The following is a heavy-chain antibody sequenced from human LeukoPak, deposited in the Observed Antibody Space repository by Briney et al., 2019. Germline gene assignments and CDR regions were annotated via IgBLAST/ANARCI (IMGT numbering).Heavy chain of an antibody. CDR3: TRVGRGMALGFDY. Sequence: PGGSLRLSCTASGFTFGDYAMSWVRQAPGKGLEWVGFIRSKAYGGTTEYAASVKGRFTISRDDSKSIAYLQMNSLKTEDTAVYYCTRVGRGMALGFDYWGQGTLVTVSS. J-gene: IGHJ4*02. CDR2: IRSKAYGGTT. CDR1: GFTFGDYA. V-gene: IGHV3-49*04. D-gene: IGHD3-10*01.